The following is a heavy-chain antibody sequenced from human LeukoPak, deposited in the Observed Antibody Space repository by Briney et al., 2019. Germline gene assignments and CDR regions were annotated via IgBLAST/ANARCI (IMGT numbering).Heavy chain of an antibody. CDR2: IHRSGST. CDR3: AREIVGGFNPGAY. V-gene: IGHV4-4*02. D-gene: IGHD1-14*01. CDR1: PDSTTSNF. Sequence: SETLSLTCSVSPDSTTSNFWSWVRQPPGKGLEWIGEIHRSGSTNYNPSLQSRVTISIDRSKNQIALELSSVTAADTAVYYCAREIVGGFNPGAYWGQGTLVTVSS. J-gene: IGHJ4*02.